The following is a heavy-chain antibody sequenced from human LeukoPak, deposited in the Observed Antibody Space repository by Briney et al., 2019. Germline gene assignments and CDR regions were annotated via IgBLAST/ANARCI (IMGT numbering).Heavy chain of an antibody. CDR2: IGTAGDT. J-gene: IGHJ6*02. V-gene: IGHV3-13*01. Sequence: GGSLRVSCAASGFTFSSYDMHGVRQATGKGLEWVSAIGTAGDTYYPGSVKGRFTISRENAKNSLYLQMNSLRAGDTAVYYCARVHPGFGVARRRYGMDVWGQGTTVTVSS. D-gene: IGHD3-3*01. CDR3: ARVHPGFGVARRRYGMDV. CDR1: GFTFSSYD.